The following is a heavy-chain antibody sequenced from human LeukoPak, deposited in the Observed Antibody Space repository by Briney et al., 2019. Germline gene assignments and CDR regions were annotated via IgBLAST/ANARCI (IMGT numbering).Heavy chain of an antibody. Sequence: PSETLSLTCTVSGGSISSGSYYWSWIRQPAGKGLEWIGRIYTSGSTNYNPSLKSRVTISVDTSKNQFSLKLSSVTAADTAVYYCAREIFGVVRFMDVWGKGTTVTVSS. V-gene: IGHV4-61*02. CDR1: GGSISSGSYY. CDR2: IYTSGST. J-gene: IGHJ6*04. CDR3: AREIFGVVRFMDV. D-gene: IGHD3-3*01.